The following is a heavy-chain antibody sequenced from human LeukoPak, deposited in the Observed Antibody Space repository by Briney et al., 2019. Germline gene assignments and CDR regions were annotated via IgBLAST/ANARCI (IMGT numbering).Heavy chain of an antibody. V-gene: IGHV3-48*04. J-gene: IGHJ2*01. CDR1: GFTFSSYS. CDR2: ISSSSSTI. D-gene: IGHD6-19*01. Sequence: GGPLRLSCAASGFTFSSYSMNWVRQAPGKGLEWISYISSSSSTIYYADSVKGRFTISRDNAKNSLYLQMNSLRAEDTAVYYCARETRDSSGWYGEWYFDLWGRGTLVTVSS. CDR3: ARETRDSSGWYGEWYFDL.